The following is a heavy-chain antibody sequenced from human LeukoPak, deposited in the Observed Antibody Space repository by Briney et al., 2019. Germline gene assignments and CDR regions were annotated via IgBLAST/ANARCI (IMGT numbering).Heavy chain of an antibody. CDR1: GFTFSSYS. CDR2: ISSNSRYT. V-gene: IGHV3-21*04. CDR3: AKRPSGWSVTVYFDY. D-gene: IGHD6-19*01. J-gene: IGHJ4*02. Sequence: PGGSLRLSCAASGFTFSSYSMNWVRQAPGKGPEWVSSISSNSRYTYYADSVKGRFTISRDNSKNTLYLQMNSLRAEDTAVYYCAKRPSGWSVTVYFDYWGQGTLVTVSS.